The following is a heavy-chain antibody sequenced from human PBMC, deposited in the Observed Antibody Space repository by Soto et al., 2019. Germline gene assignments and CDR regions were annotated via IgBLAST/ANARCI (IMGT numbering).Heavy chain of an antibody. D-gene: IGHD1-26*01. Sequence: APVKVSRKVSGYTLTELSMHWVRQTPGKGLEWMGGFDPEDGETVYAQKFQGRVTMTEDTSTDTAYTELSSLRSEDTAVCYCATDLSASTAFRPLLLDYWGQGTLVTVSS. J-gene: IGHJ4*02. CDR3: ATDLSASTAFRPLLLDY. CDR1: GYTLTELS. CDR2: FDPEDGET. V-gene: IGHV1-24*01.